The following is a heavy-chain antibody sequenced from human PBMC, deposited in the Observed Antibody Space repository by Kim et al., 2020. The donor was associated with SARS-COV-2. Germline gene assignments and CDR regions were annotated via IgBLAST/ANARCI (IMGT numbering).Heavy chain of an antibody. V-gene: IGHV1-3*01. J-gene: IGHJ3*01. CDR3: ARVGAHGDYAFNL. CDR2: IAACSGRP. Sequence: ASVKVSCKASGYSLTDYALHWVRQAPGQGLEGMGWIAACSGRPKDSQKFQGRFPFTRDTSARTVYMEVTSLRSEDTAVYYCARVGAHGDYAFNLWGQGTMVTVSS. CDR1: GYSLTDYA. D-gene: IGHD4-17*01.